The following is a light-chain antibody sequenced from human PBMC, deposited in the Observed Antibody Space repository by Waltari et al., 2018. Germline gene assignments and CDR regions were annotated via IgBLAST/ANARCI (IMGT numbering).Light chain of an antibody. Sequence: QSALTQPASVSGSPGQSITISCPGTSSDLGTHNYVSWYQQHPGKAPNLTIYAVNKRPSGVSNRFSGSKSGNTASLTISGLQAEDEADYYCTSYTTSSTYVFGTGTKVTVL. J-gene: IGLJ1*01. V-gene: IGLV2-14*03. CDR3: TSYTTSSTYV. CDR2: AVN. CDR1: SSDLGTHNY.